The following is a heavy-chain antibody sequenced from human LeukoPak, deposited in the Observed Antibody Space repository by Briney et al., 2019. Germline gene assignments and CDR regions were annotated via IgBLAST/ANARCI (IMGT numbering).Heavy chain of an antibody. CDR1: GGSISSSSYY. CDR2: IYYSGST. Sequence: SETLSLTCTVSGGSISSSSYYWGWIRQPPGKGLEWIGSIYYSGSTYYNPSLKSRVTISVDTSKNQFSLKLSSVTAADTAVYYCARGRGYYDSSGYNNWFDPWGQGTLVTVSS. D-gene: IGHD3-22*01. J-gene: IGHJ5*02. V-gene: IGHV4-39*01. CDR3: ARGRGYYDSSGYNNWFDP.